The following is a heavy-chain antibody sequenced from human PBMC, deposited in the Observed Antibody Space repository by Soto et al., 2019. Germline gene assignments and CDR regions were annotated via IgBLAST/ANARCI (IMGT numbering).Heavy chain of an antibody. D-gene: IGHD3-3*01. CDR2: ISSSSSTI. CDR1: GVNFSNYS. J-gene: IGHJ6*03. Sequence: GRSLRLSWTASGVNFSNYSMNWVRKAQGKGLEWVSYISSSSSTIYYADSVKGRFTISRDNAKNSLYLQMNSLRAEDTAVYYCARDSDPLNYYDFWRGYAVGYYYYYMDVRGKGSTVTVSS. V-gene: IGHV3-48*01. CDR3: ARDSDPLNYYDFWRGYAVGYYYYYMDV.